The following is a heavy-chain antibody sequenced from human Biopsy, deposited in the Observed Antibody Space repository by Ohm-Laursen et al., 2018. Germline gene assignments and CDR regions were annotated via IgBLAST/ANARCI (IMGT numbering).Heavy chain of an antibody. V-gene: IGHV4-39*01. CDR1: GDSISTSTTYY. CDR2: IYNSETT. Sequence: SDTLSLTCTVSGDSISTSTTYYWAWLRQPPGKGLEWIGSIYNSETTFYNPSLKSRVAMSVDTSKNQFSLNLTSVTAADTAVYYCARHPTGFWFDPWGQGTLVIVSS. J-gene: IGHJ5*02. CDR3: ARHPTGFWFDP.